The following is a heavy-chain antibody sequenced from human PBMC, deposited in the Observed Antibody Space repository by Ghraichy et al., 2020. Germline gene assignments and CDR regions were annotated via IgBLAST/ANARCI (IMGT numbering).Heavy chain of an antibody. V-gene: IGHV4-34*01. J-gene: IGHJ6*03. CDR2: INHSGST. Sequence: SETLSLTCAVYGGSFSGYYWSWIRQPPGKGLEWIGEINHSGSTNYNPSLKSRVTISVDTSKNQFSLKLSSVTAADTAVYYCARGIARKSSSFFHYMDVWGKGTTVTVSS. CDR3: ARGIARKSSSFFHYMDV. CDR1: GGSFSGYY. D-gene: IGHD2/OR15-2a*01.